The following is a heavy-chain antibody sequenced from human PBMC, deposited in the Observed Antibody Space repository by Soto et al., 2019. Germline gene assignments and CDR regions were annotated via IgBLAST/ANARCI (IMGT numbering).Heavy chain of an antibody. CDR1: GGSISSYY. J-gene: IGHJ6*03. CDR3: ARTGDRSGYYYYYMDV. Sequence: SETLSLTCTVSGGSISSYYWTWIRQPPGRGLEWIGYIYYSGSTKYNPSLKSRVTISVDTSKNQFSLKLSSVTAADTAVYYCARTGDRSGYYYYYMDVWGKGTTVIVSS. D-gene: IGHD7-27*01. V-gene: IGHV4-59*08. CDR2: IYYSGST.